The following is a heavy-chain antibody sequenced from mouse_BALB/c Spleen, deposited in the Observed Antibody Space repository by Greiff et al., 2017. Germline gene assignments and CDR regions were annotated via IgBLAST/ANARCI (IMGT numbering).Heavy chain of an antibody. J-gene: IGHJ3*01. V-gene: IGHV14-3*02. CDR2: IDPANGNT. CDR3: ARFDGYYGAY. CDR1: GFTIKDSY. D-gene: IGHD2-3*01. Sequence: VQLQQSGAELVKPGASVKLSCTASGFTIKDSYMHWVKQRPEQGLEWIGRIDPANGNTKYDPKFQGQATITADTSSNTAYLQLSSLTSEDTAVYYCARFDGYYGAYWGQGTLVTVSA.